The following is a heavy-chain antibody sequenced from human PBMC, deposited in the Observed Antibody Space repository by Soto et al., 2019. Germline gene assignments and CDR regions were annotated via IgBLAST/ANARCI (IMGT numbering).Heavy chain of an antibody. V-gene: IGHV3-30*18. D-gene: IGHD2-8*01. Sequence: PGGSLRLSCAASGFTFSSYGMHWVRQAPGKGLEWVAVISYDGSNKYYADSVKGRFTISRDNSKNTLYLQMNSLRAEDTAVYYCAKDRLVLMVYALGPGFDPWGQGTLVTV. J-gene: IGHJ5*02. CDR1: GFTFSSYG. CDR3: AKDRLVLMVYALGPGFDP. CDR2: ISYDGSNK.